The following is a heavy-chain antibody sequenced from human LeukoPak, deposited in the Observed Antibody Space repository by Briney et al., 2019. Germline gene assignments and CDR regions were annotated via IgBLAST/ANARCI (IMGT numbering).Heavy chain of an antibody. D-gene: IGHD2-2*01. Sequence: SETLSLTCAVSGYSISSGYYWGWIRQPAGEGLEWIGSIYHSGSTYYNPSLKSRVTISVDTSKNQFSLKLSSVTAADTAVYYCAREGGYCSSTSCSFDYWGQGTLVTVSS. J-gene: IGHJ4*02. CDR3: AREGGYCSSTSCSFDY. CDR1: GYSISSGYY. V-gene: IGHV4-38-2*02. CDR2: IYHSGST.